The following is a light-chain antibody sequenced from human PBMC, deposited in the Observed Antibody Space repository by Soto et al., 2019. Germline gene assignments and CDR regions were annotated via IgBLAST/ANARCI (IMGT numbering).Light chain of an antibody. J-gene: IGKJ4*01. CDR2: DAS. Sequence: EIVLTQSSATLSLSPGERATLSCRASQSVSNSLAWYQQKPGQAPRLLIYDASNRATGIPGRFSGSGSGTDFTLTISSLEPEDFAVYYCQQRSNWPPVISFGGGTKVEIK. CDR1: QSVSNS. CDR3: QQRSNWPPVIS. V-gene: IGKV3-11*01.